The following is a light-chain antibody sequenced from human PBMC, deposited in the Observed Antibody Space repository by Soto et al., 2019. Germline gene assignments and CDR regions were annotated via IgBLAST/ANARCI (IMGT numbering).Light chain of an antibody. CDR3: QSFWM. CDR2: DND. CDR1: SSNIGAGFN. J-gene: IGLJ3*02. V-gene: IGLV1-40*01. Sequence: QSVLTQPPSVSGAPGQRVTISCTGSSSNIGAGFNVHWYQYIPGTAPRLLIYDNDNRPSGVPGRFSGSKSGTSASLAISGLQAEDEADYYCQSFWMFGGGTKVTVL.